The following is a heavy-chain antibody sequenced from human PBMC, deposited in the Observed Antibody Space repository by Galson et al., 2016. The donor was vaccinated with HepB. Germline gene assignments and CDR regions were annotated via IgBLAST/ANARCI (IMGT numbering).Heavy chain of an antibody. CDR3: ARSPPPCIAAAARGYWFDP. CDR1: GYTFTSYT. D-gene: IGHD6-25*01. CDR2: INAANGST. J-gene: IGHJ5*02. Sequence: SVKVSCKASGYTFTSYTMHWVRQAPGQRLEWMGWINAANGSTKYSQNFQGRVTITRDTSASTAYMELSSLRSEDTAVYYCARSPPPCIAAAARGYWFDPWGQGTLVTVSS. V-gene: IGHV1-3*01.